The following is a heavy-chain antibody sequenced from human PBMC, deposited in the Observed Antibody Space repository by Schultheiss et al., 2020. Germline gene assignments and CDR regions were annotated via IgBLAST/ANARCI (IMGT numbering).Heavy chain of an antibody. J-gene: IGHJ4*02. CDR1: GGSISSGGYY. D-gene: IGHD3-10*01. CDR3: ARVLAAYGSLEY. Sequence: SATLSLTCTVSGGSISSGGYYWSWIRQHPGKGLEWIGYIYYSGSTYYNPSLKSRVTISVDTSKNQFSLKLSSVTAADTAVYYCARVLAAYGSLEYWGQGSLVTGSS. V-gene: IGHV4-31*03. CDR2: IYYSGST.